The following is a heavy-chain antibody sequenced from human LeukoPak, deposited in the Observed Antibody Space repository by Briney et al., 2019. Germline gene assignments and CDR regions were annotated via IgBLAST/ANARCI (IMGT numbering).Heavy chain of an antibody. CDR3: ARYCSSTSCYDY. J-gene: IGHJ4*02. V-gene: IGHV3-11*03. CDR2: ISSSSSYT. D-gene: IGHD2-2*01. CDR1: GFTFSDYY. Sequence: RGSPRLSCAPSGFTFSDYYMSCIPHAPREGVGRGSYISSSSSYTNYADSVKGRFTISRDNAKNSLYLQMNSLRAEDTAVYYCARYCSSTSCYDYWGQGTLVTVSS.